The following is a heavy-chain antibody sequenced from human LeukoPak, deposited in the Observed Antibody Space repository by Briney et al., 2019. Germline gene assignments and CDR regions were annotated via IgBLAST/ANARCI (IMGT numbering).Heavy chain of an antibody. V-gene: IGHV3-53*01. D-gene: IGHD2-15*01. CDR2: IYSGGST. CDR3: ARGYCSGGSCYEDAFDI. Sequence: PGGSLRLSCAASGFTVSSNYMSWVRQAPGKGLEWVSVIYSGGSTYYAGSVKGRFTISRHNSKNTLYLQMNSLRAEDTAVYYCARGYCSGGSCYEDAFDIWGQGTMVTVSS. CDR1: GFTVSSNY. J-gene: IGHJ3*02.